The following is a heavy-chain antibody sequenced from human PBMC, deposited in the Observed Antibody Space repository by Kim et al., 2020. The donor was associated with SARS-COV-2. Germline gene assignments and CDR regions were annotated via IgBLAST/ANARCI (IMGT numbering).Heavy chain of an antibody. CDR2: ISSSSSYI. CDR3: ARDAEGGVDFFYYGMDV. Sequence: GGSLRLSCAASGFTFSSYSMNWVRQAPGKGLEWVSSISSSSSYIYYADSVKGRFTISRDNAKNSLYLQMNSLRAEDTAVYYCARDAEGGVDFFYYGMDVWGQGTTVTVSS. J-gene: IGHJ6*02. V-gene: IGHV3-21*01. CDR1: GFTFSSYS. D-gene: IGHD1-26*01.